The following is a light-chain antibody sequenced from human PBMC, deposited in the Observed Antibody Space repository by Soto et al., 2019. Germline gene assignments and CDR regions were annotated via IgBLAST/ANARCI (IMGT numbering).Light chain of an antibody. CDR3: SSYAGFWG. CDR2: EVS. V-gene: IGLV2-8*01. Sequence: QSALTQPPSASGSPGQSVTISCTGTSSDVGGYNYVSWYQQHPGKAPKLMIYEVSKRPSGVPDRFSGSKSGNTASLTVSGLQSEYEADYYCSSYAGFWGFCGGTKLTVL. CDR1: SSDVGGYNY. J-gene: IGLJ3*02.